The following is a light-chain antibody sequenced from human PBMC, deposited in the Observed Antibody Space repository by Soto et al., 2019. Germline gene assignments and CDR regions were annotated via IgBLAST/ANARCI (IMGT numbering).Light chain of an antibody. Sequence: QLTQSPSSLSASVGDRVTITCRASQGISSYLAWYQQKPGKAPKLLIYAASTLQSGVPSRFSGSGSGTDFTLTISSLQSEDFAVYYCHQYDYWPLTFGGGTKV. J-gene: IGKJ4*01. CDR3: HQYDYWPLT. CDR1: QGISSY. V-gene: IGKV1-9*01. CDR2: AAS.